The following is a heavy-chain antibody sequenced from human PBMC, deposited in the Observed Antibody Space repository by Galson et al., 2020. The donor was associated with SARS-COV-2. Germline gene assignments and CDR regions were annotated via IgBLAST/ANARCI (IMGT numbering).Heavy chain of an antibody. CDR1: GFTFSRYD. Sequence: GESLKISCAASGFTFSRYDMIWVRQAPGKGLEWVSALSDSGDRTYYADSVKGRFTISRDNSKNTLHLQMNSLRADDTAVYYCAKLSTTVTAGGDYYFHFWGQGTLVTVSS. CDR3: AKLSTTVTAGGDYYFHF. J-gene: IGHJ4*02. D-gene: IGHD4-17*01. V-gene: IGHV3-23*01. CDR2: LSDSGDRT.